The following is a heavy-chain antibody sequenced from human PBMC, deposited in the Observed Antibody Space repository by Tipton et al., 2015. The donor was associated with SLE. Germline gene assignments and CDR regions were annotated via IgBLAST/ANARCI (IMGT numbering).Heavy chain of an antibody. CDR3: ARGLGSGYCSSTSCEGDY. D-gene: IGHD2-2*01. Sequence: TLSLTCAVYGGSLSDYFWSWIRQPPGKGLEWIGEIKPGEVTNHNPSLKSRVTISRDTSKNQFSLTLSSVTAADTAVYYCARGLGSGYCSSTSCEGDYWGQGTLVTVSS. CDR1: GGSLSDYF. V-gene: IGHV4-34*01. J-gene: IGHJ4*02. CDR2: IKPGEVT.